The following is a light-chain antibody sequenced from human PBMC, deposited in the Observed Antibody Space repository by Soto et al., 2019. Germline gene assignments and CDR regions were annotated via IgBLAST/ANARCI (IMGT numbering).Light chain of an antibody. CDR3: NSYTSSSTPVV. CDR1: SSDVGGYGF. CDR2: NVN. J-gene: IGLJ2*01. Sequence: QSALTQPASVSGSPGQSIAISCSGTSSDVGGYGFVSWYQQHPGKAPKLIIYNVNNRPSGVSNRFSGSKSGNTASLTISGLQAEDGAVYYCNSYTSSSTPVVFGGGTKVTVL. V-gene: IGLV2-14*01.